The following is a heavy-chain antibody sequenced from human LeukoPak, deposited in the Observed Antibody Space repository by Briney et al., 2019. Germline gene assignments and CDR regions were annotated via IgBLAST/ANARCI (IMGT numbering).Heavy chain of an antibody. J-gene: IGHJ6*02. Sequence: SQTLSLTCTVSGGSISSGGYYWSWIRQHPGKGLEWFGYIYYSGSTYYNPSLKSRVTISVDTSKNQFSLKLSSVTAADTAVYYCARDQYSSSWYGMDVWGQGTTVTVSS. D-gene: IGHD6-13*01. CDR3: ARDQYSSSWYGMDV. CDR2: IYYSGST. CDR1: GGSISSGGYY. V-gene: IGHV4-31*03.